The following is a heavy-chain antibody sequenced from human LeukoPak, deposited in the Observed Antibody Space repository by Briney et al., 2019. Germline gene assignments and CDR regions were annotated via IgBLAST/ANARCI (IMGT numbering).Heavy chain of an antibody. CDR2: ISSSSSYI. V-gene: IGHV3-21*01. CDR3: ARDAGIQLWLIDY. J-gene: IGHJ4*02. D-gene: IGHD5-18*01. CDR1: GFTFSSDS. Sequence: PGGSLRLSCAASGFTFSSDSMNWLRQAPGKGLEWVSSISSSSSYIYYADSVKGRFTISRDNAKNSLYLQMNSLRAEDTAVYYCARDAGIQLWLIDYWGQGTLVTVSS.